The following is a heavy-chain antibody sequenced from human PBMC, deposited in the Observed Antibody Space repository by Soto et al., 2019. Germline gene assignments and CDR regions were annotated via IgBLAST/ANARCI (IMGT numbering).Heavy chain of an antibody. D-gene: IGHD3-3*01. V-gene: IGHV1-2*02. CDR1: GYTFTGYY. CDR2: INPNSGDT. CDR3: ARALIRFLDWIPENYYYGMDV. J-gene: IGHJ6*02. Sequence: ASVKVSCKASGYTFTGYYVHWVRQAPGQGLEWMGWINPNSGDTYLAQRFQGRVTMNRDTSSRTVYMELSGLRSDDTAVYFCARALIRFLDWIPENYYYGMDVWGQGTTVTVSS.